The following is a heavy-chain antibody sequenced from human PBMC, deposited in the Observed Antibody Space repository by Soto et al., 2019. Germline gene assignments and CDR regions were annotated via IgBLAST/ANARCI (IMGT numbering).Heavy chain of an antibody. J-gene: IGHJ4*02. CDR1: GFTFGDYA. CDR3: TRDRPEDIVVVVAATTFDY. V-gene: IGHV3-49*03. D-gene: IGHD2-15*01. CDR2: IRSKAYGGKT. Sequence: EVQLVESGGGLVQPGRSLRLSCTASGFTFGDYAMSWFRQAPGKGLEWVGFIRSKAYGGKTEYAASVKGRFTIARADSNSIGYLQMNSLKTEDTAVYYCTRDRPEDIVVVVAATTFDYWGQGTLVTVSS.